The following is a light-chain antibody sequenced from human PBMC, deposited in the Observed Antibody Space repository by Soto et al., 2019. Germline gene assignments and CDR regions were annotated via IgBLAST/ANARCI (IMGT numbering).Light chain of an antibody. CDR3: QQYGSTPRT. Sequence: EIVLTQSPGTLSLSPGERATLSCRASQSVSSSNLAWYQQKPGQAPRLLIYGASSRATGIPDRFSGSGSGTVFTLTISRLESEDFAVYYCQQYGSTPRTFGQGTKVEIK. CDR2: GAS. CDR1: QSVSSSN. J-gene: IGKJ1*01. V-gene: IGKV3-20*01.